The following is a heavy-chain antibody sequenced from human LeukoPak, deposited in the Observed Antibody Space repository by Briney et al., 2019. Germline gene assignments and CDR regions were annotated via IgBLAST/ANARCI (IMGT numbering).Heavy chain of an antibody. V-gene: IGHV1-2*06. D-gene: IGHD3-16*02. CDR2: INPNSGGT. Sequence: ASVKVSCKASGYTFTGYYMHWVRQAPGQGIEWLGRINPNSGGTNYAQKFQGRVTMTRDTSISTAYMELSRLRSDDTAVYYCARDQITFGGVIVMTNFDYWGQGTLVTVSS. CDR1: GYTFTGYY. CDR3: ARDQITFGGVIVMTNFDY. J-gene: IGHJ4*02.